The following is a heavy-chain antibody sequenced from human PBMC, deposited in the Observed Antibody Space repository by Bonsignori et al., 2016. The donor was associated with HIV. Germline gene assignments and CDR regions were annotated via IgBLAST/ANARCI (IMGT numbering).Heavy chain of an antibody. CDR3: ARGDLRTLDP. Sequence: WVRQAPGQGLEWMGWTTVKNGNANYAPRFLGRVTITTDTSTTTVSMELTSLTIDDTAVYYCARGDLRTLDPWGQGTLVTVSS. V-gene: IGHV1-18*01. CDR2: TTVKNGNA. D-gene: IGHD3/OR15-3a*01. J-gene: IGHJ5*02.